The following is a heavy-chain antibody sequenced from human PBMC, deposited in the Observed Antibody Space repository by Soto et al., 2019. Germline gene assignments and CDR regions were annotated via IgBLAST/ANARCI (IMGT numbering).Heavy chain of an antibody. Sequence: GGSLRLSCAASGFTFSSYAMSWVPQAPGKGLEWVSAIGGSGTSTYFADSVKGRFTISRDNSKNTLYLKMHSLRGEDTAVYFCAKTPHVVVEASNWYYFDYWGKGKLVTVSS. CDR2: IGGSGTST. D-gene: IGHD2-15*01. V-gene: IGHV3-23*01. CDR3: AKTPHVVVEASNWYYFDY. CDR1: GFTFSSYA. J-gene: IGHJ4*02.